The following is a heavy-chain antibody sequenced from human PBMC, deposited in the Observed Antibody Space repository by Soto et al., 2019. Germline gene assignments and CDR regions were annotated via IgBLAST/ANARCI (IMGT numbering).Heavy chain of an antibody. V-gene: IGHV3-15*01. CDR1: GFTFSNAW. D-gene: IGHD6-19*01. Sequence: GGSLRLSCAASGFTFSNAWMSWVRQAPGKGLEWVGRIKSKTDGGTTDYAAPVKGRFTISRDDSKNTLYLQMNSLKTEDTAVYYCTTDLPVLAVAGPLDYWGQGTLVTVSS. CDR3: TTDLPVLAVAGPLDY. J-gene: IGHJ4*02. CDR2: IKSKTDGGTT.